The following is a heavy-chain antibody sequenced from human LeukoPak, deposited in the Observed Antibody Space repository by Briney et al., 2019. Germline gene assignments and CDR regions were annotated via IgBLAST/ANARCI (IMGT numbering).Heavy chain of an antibody. CDR3: LGLVGGAAN. Sequence: GASVKVSCKASGYTFTSYGISWVRQAPGQGLEWMGWISAYNGNTNYAQKFQGRVTITADESTSTAYMELSSLRSEDTAVYYCLGLVGGAANWGQGTLVTVSS. D-gene: IGHD3/OR15-3a*01. CDR2: ISAYNGNT. CDR1: GYTFTSYG. J-gene: IGHJ4*02. V-gene: IGHV1-18*01.